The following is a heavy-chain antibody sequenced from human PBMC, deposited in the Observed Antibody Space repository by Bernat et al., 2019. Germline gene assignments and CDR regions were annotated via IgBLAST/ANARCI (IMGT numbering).Heavy chain of an antibody. CDR1: GFTFSNAW. CDR3: TTDLGSGLYGDWYFDL. V-gene: IGHV3-15*07. CDR2: IKSKTDGGTT. Sequence: EVQLVESGGGLVKPGGSLRLSCAASGFTFSNAWMNWVRQAPGKGLEWVGRIKSKTDGGTTDYAAPVKGRFTISRDDSKNTLYLQMNSLKTEDTAVYYCTTDLGSGLYGDWYFDLWGRGTLVTVSS. D-gene: IGHD6-19*01. J-gene: IGHJ2*01.